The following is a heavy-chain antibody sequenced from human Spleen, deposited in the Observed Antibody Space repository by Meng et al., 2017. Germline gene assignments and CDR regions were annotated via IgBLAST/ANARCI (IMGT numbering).Heavy chain of an antibody. CDR2: IYPADFDT. V-gene: IGHV5-51*01. J-gene: IGHJ4*02. D-gene: IGHD5-18*01. CDR1: GYSFTNYW. Sequence: GESLKISCTASGYSFTNYWIGWVRQMPGKGLEWLGIIYPADFDTRYSPSFQGQVTISADKSTNTAYLQWSSLKASDTALYYCARLSVADTSMGDCWGQGTLVTVSS. CDR3: ARLSVADTSMGDC.